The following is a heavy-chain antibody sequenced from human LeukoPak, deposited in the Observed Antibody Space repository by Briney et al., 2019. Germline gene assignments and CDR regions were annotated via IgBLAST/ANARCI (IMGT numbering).Heavy chain of an antibody. CDR3: ARNENSGWGYFDY. D-gene: IGHD5-12*01. CDR1: RFTFNSYA. V-gene: IGHV3-23*01. Sequence: GGSLRLSCAASRFTFNSYAMSWVRQAPGKGLEWVSVIGGSNGITFYVGSVKGRFTISRDNSKDTQYLQMNSLRAEDTAVYYCARNENSGWGYFDYWGQGTLVTVSS. J-gene: IGHJ4*02. CDR2: IGGSNGIT.